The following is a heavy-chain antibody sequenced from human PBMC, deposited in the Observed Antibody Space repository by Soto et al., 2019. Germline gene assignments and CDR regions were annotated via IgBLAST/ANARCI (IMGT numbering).Heavy chain of an antibody. CDR2: IYHSGST. CDR3: ARVFGSETRYYYGMDV. V-gene: IGHV4-30-2*01. Sequence: SETLSLTCAVSGGSISSGGYSWSWIRQPPGKGLEWIGYIYHSGSTYYNPSLKSRVTISVDRSKNQFSLKLSSVTAADTAVYYCARVFGSETRYYYGMDVWGQGTTVTVSS. CDR1: GGSISSGGYS. D-gene: IGHD6-25*01. J-gene: IGHJ6*02.